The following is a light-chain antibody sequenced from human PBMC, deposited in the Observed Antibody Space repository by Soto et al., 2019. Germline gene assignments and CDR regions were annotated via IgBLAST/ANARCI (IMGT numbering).Light chain of an antibody. J-gene: IGKJ1*01. V-gene: IGKV1-5*01. CDR1: QTISTW. Sequence: DIQVTQSPPTLSASVGDIVTITCRASQTISTWMAWYQQKPGKAPKLLFYDASTLQSGVASRFSGSGSGTEFTLIISGLQPDESATYYCQQYTNTNNPWMFGQGTKVDIK. CDR3: QQYTNTNNPWM. CDR2: DAS.